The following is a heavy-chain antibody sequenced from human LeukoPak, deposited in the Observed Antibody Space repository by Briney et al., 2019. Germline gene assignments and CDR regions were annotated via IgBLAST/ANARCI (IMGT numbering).Heavy chain of an antibody. V-gene: IGHV1-8*01. CDR2: MNPNSGNT. D-gene: IGHD2-2*01. CDR3: ARVVHCSSTSCYDADY. Sequence: ASVKVSCKASGYTFTSYDINWVRQAPGRGLEWMGWMNPNSGNTGYAQKFQGRVTMTRNTSISTAYMELSSLRSEDTAVYYCARVVHCSSTSCYDADYWGQGTLVTVSS. CDR1: GYTFTSYD. J-gene: IGHJ4*02.